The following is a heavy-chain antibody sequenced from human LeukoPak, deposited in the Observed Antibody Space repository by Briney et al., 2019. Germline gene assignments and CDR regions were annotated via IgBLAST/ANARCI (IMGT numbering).Heavy chain of an antibody. J-gene: IGHJ4*02. CDR3: ARGHRPFITIFGVVNLRRGYFDY. D-gene: IGHD3-3*01. CDR1: GGTFSSYA. Sequence: ASVKVSCKASGGTFSSYAMHWVRQAPGQRLEWMGWINAGNGNTKYSQKFQGRVTVTRDTSASTAYMELSSLRSEDTAVYYCARGHRPFITIFGVVNLRRGYFDYWGQGTLVTVSS. CDR2: INAGNGNT. V-gene: IGHV1-3*01.